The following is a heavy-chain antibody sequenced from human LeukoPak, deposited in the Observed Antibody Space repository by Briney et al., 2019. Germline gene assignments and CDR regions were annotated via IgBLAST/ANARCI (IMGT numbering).Heavy chain of an antibody. CDR3: ARGTRWLRFDY. V-gene: IGHV4-34*01. CDR2: INHSGST. Sequence: SETLSLTCAVYGASFSGYYWSWIRQPPGKGLEWIGEINHSGSTNYNPSLKSRVTISVDTSKNQFSLKLSSVTAADTAVYYCARGTRWLRFDYWGQGTLVTVSS. D-gene: IGHD5-12*01. J-gene: IGHJ4*02. CDR1: GASFSGYY.